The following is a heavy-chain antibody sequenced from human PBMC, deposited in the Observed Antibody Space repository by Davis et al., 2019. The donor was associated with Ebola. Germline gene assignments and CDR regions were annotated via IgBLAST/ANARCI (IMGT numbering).Heavy chain of an antibody. CDR3: ARGTSSSSWTNWFEP. V-gene: IGHV4-30-2*01. J-gene: IGHJ5*02. D-gene: IGHD6-13*01. CDR2: IYHSGNT. Sequence: PSETLSLTCAISGGSISSGDYSWNWIRQPPGKGLEWIGYIYHSGNTYYIPSLKSRVTISVDRSKNQFSLRLSSVTAADTAVYYCARGTSSSSWTNWFEPWGQGTLVTVSS. CDR1: GGSISSGDYS.